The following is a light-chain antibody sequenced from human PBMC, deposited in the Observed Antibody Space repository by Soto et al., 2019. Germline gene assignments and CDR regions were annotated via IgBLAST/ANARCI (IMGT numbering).Light chain of an antibody. CDR2: DVT. Sequence: QSALTQPASVSGSPGQSITISCTGTSSDVGGYNYVSWYQQQPGRAPKLMIHDVTYRPSGVSYRFSGSKSGNTASLTISGLQAEDEADYYCISYKHNNLYVLGTGTKVTVL. J-gene: IGLJ1*01. CDR3: ISYKHNNLYV. CDR1: SSDVGGYNY. V-gene: IGLV2-14*01.